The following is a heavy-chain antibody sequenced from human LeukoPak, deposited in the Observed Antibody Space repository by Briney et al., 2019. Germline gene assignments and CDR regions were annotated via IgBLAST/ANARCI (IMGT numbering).Heavy chain of an antibody. CDR3: AREGRSSGPSYYYMAV. V-gene: IGHV4-4*07. J-gene: IGHJ6*03. CDR2: IYTSGST. CDR1: GGSISNYY. D-gene: IGHD6-19*01. Sequence: KPSETLSLTCTVSGGSISNYYWSWIRQPAGKGLEWIGRIYTSGSTNYNPSLKSRVTVSLDTFNNQFSLKLSSVTAADTALYYCAREGRSSGPSYYYMAVWGKGTTVTVSS.